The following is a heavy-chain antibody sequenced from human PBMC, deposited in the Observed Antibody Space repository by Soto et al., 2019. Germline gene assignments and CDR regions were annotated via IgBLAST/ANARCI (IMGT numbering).Heavy chain of an antibody. J-gene: IGHJ4*02. V-gene: IGHV3-33*01. D-gene: IGHD2-8*01. CDR1: GFTFISHG. CDR3: ARITGMYLAINY. Sequence: PVWSLRRSCAASGFTFISHGIHCGHQAKDKVLEWVEIIWYDGSKKYQEDPLKGRFTIHRDNSKHRVHLQMNRLRADETAVYDCARITGMYLAINYWGQGNMFT. CDR2: IWYDGSKK.